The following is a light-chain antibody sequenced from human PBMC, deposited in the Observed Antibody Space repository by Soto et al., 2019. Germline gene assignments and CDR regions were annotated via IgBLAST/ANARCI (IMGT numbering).Light chain of an antibody. Sequence: EIVSTQPPGTPSLSPGERAILSCSASQNVNSNYLAWYQQKPGQAPRLLIYDASSRATGIPDRFGGSGSGTDFTLTISRLEPEDFAMYYCQQYGGSPQTFGRGTKVDIK. V-gene: IGKV3-20*01. CDR1: QNVNSNY. CDR2: DAS. J-gene: IGKJ1*01. CDR3: QQYGGSPQT.